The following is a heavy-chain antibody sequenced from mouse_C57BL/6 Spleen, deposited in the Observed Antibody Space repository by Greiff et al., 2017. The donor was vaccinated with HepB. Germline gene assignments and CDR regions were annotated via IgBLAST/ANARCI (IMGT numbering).Heavy chain of an antibody. D-gene: IGHD3-2*02. CDR2: INPNNGGT. CDR1: GYTFTDYN. V-gene: IGHV1-22*01. Sequence: VQLQQSGPELVKPGASVKMSCKASGYTFTDYNMHWVKQSHGKSLEWIGYINPNNGGTSYNQKFKGKATLTVNKSSSTAYMELRSLTSEDSAVYYCARGGAAQSAWFAYWGQGTLVTVSA. CDR3: ARGGAAQSAWFAY. J-gene: IGHJ3*01.